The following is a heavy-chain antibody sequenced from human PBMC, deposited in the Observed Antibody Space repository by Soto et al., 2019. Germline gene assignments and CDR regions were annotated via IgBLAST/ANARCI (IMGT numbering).Heavy chain of an antibody. Sequence: ASVKVSCKASGYTFTSYGISWVRQAPGQGLEWMGWISAYNGNTNYAQKLQGRVTMTTDTSTSTAYMELRSLRSDNTAVFYCAETTLTGTRYFDYWGHGTLVPVSP. CDR2: ISAYNGNT. CDR1: GYTFTSYG. CDR3: AETTLTGTRYFDY. V-gene: IGHV1-18*01. D-gene: IGHD3-9*01. J-gene: IGHJ4*01.